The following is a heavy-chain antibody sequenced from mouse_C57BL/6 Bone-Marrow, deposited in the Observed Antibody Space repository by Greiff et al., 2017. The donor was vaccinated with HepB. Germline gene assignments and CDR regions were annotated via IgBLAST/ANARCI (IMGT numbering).Heavy chain of an antibody. D-gene: IGHD1-1*01. CDR1: GFTFSSYA. Sequence: EVKLVESGGGLVKPGGSLKLSCAASGFTFSSYAMSWVRQTPEKRLEWVATISDGGSYTYYPDNVKGRFTISRDNAKNNLYLQMSHLKSEDTAMYYCARDPYYYGSKWFAYWGQGTLVTVSA. CDR2: ISDGGSYT. V-gene: IGHV5-4*01. J-gene: IGHJ3*01. CDR3: ARDPYYYGSKWFAY.